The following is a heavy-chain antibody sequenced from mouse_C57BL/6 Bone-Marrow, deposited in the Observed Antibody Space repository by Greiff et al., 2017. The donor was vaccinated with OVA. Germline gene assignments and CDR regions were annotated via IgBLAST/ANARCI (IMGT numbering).Heavy chain of an antibody. Sequence: VQLQQSGPGLVKPSQSLSLTCSVTGYSITSGYYWNWLRQFPGNKLEWMGYISYDGSNNYNPSLKNRISITRDTSKNQFFLKLNSVTTEDTATYYCAMDGYLYWYFDVWGTGTTVTVSS. CDR3: AMDGYLYWYFDV. CDR1: GYSITSGYY. D-gene: IGHD2-3*01. J-gene: IGHJ1*03. V-gene: IGHV3-6*01. CDR2: ISYDGSN.